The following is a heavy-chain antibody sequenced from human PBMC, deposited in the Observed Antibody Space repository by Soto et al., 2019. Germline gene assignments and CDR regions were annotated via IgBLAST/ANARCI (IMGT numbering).Heavy chain of an antibody. D-gene: IGHD5-18*01. CDR3: ARGSRDTAMVTAES. V-gene: IGHV1-69*01. Sequence: QVPLVQSGAEVKKPGSSVKVSCKASGVTFSSYAISWVRQAPGQGIEWMVGIIPIFGTANYAQKFQGRVTITADESTSTAYMELSSLRSEDTAVYYCARGSRDTAMVTAESWGQGTLVTVSS. CDR2: IIPIFGTA. J-gene: IGHJ5*02. CDR1: GVTFSSYA.